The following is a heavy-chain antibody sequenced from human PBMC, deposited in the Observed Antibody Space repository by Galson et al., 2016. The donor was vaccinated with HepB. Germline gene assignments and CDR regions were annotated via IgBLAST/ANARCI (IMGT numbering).Heavy chain of an antibody. CDR3: ASEPTKSNEGY. Sequence: SLRLSCAASGFTLSRFWMSWVRQAPGKGLEWVANINQDGSQKNYVDSVEGRFPISRDYAENSLYLQMSSLRAEDTAVYYCASEPTKSNEGYWGQGTLVSVSS. CDR1: GFTLSRFW. V-gene: IGHV3-7*03. CDR2: INQDGSQK. D-gene: IGHD1-1*01. J-gene: IGHJ4*02.